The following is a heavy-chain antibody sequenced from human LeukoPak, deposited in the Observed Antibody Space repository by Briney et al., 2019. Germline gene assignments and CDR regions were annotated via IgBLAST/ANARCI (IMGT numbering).Heavy chain of an antibody. V-gene: IGHV4-34*01. D-gene: IGHD3-22*01. CDR2: INHSGST. CDR1: GGSFSGYY. CDR3: ARGGRYYDSSGYRLNARIDY. J-gene: IGHJ4*02. Sequence: SETLSLTCAVYGGSFSGYYWSWIRQPPGKGLEWIGEINHSGSTNYNPSLKSRVTISVDTSKNQFSLKLRSVTAADTAVYYCARGGRYYDSSGYRLNARIDYWGQGTLVTVSS.